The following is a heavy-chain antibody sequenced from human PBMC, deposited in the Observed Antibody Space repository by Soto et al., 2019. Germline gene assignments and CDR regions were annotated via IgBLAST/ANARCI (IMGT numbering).Heavy chain of an antibody. V-gene: IGHV4-59*01. Sequence: SETLSLTCTVSGGSISSYYWSWIRQPPGKGLEWIGYIYYSGSTNYNPSLKSRVTISVDTSKNQFSLKLSSVTAADTAVYYCARVDSVTTFDYWGQGTLVTVSS. CDR3: ARVDSVTTFDY. CDR1: GGSISSYY. CDR2: IYYSGST. J-gene: IGHJ4*02. D-gene: IGHD4-17*01.